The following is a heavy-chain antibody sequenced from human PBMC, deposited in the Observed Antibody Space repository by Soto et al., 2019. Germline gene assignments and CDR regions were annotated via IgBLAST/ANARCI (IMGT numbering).Heavy chain of an antibody. CDR2: IYPGDSDT. CDR3: ARHPDAAHTTDFDF. V-gene: IGHV5-51*01. CDR1: GYSFTSHW. D-gene: IGHD6-25*01. Sequence: GESLKISCKASGYSFTSHWIGWVRQMPGKGLEWMGIIYPGDSDTRYSPSPQGQVTISADKSTSTAYLQWSSLKASDSAMYYCARHPDAAHTTDFDFWGQGTLVTVSS. J-gene: IGHJ4*02.